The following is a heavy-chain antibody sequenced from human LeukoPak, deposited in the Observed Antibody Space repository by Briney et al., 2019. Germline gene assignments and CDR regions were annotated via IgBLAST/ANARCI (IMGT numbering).Heavy chain of an antibody. V-gene: IGHV3-23*01. D-gene: IGHD1/OR15-1a*01. CDR1: EFTFSSYA. CDR3: ARDGYGNNYMDV. Sequence: GGSLRLSCAASEFTFSSYAMTWVRQAPGKGLEWVSGISAGGGTTYYADSVKGRFTISRDNSKNTLSLQMNNLRAEDTAVYYCARDGYGNNYMDVWGKGTTVTVSS. CDR2: ISAGGGTT. J-gene: IGHJ6*04.